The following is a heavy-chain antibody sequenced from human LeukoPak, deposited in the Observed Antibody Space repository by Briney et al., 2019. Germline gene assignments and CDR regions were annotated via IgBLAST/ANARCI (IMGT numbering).Heavy chain of an antibody. CDR1: GGSISSYY. J-gene: IGHJ4*02. Sequence: SETLSLTCIVSGGSISSYYWSWIRQPPGKGLEWIGYIYYSGSTNYNPSLKSRVTISADTSKNQFSLKLSSVTAADTAVYYCARVIVRGYSYGYYFDYWGQGTLVTVSS. V-gene: IGHV4-59*01. CDR2: IYYSGST. CDR3: ARVIVRGYSYGYYFDY. D-gene: IGHD5-18*01.